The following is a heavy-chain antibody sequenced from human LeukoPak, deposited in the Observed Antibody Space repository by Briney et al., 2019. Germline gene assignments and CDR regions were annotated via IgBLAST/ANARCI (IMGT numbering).Heavy chain of an antibody. D-gene: IGHD3-10*01. Sequence: ASVKVSCKASGYTFTSYDINWVRQATGQGLEWMGWMNPNSGNKGYAQKFQGRVTMTRDTSKNTAYMELSNLRSEDTAVYYCARSVRGVIGLWGQGTLVTVSS. CDR2: MNPNSGNK. CDR1: GYTFTSYD. J-gene: IGHJ4*02. CDR3: ARSVRGVIGL. V-gene: IGHV1-8*01.